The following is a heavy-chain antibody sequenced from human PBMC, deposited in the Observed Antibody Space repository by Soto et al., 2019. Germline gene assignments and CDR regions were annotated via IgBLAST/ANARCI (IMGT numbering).Heavy chain of an antibody. J-gene: IGHJ6*02. CDR1: GYSFTSHY. D-gene: IGHD2-21*01. V-gene: IGHV1-46*01. CDR2: IYPGGVNI. CDR3: ARDFVVTSSRGGDYYYYYGMDV. Sequence: ASVKVSCKAIGYSFTSHYMHWVRHAPGQGLEWMGTIYPGGVNIGYAQKFKGRVTMTKDTSTSTVYMELNSLTSEDTAVYYCARDFVVTSSRGGDYYYYYGMDVWG.